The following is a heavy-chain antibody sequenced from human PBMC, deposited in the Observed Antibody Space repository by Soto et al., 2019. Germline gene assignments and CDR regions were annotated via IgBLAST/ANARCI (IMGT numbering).Heavy chain of an antibody. CDR3: AHSIAVYYYGMDV. CDR2: IYWNDNK. J-gene: IGHJ6*02. V-gene: IGHV2-5*01. CDR1: GFSLSTSGVG. Sequence: SGPTLVNPTQTLTLTCTFSGFSLSTSGVGVGWLRQPPGKALECLALIYWNDNKRYSPSLKSSLTITKDTSTYPVVLTMTNMDPVDTDTYYCAHSIAVYYYGMDVWGQGTTVTSP. D-gene: IGHD6-19*01.